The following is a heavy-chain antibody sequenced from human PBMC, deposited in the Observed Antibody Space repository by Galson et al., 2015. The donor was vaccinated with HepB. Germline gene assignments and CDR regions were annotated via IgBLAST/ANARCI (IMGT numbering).Heavy chain of an antibody. CDR2: ISGDGSDT. D-gene: IGHD6-19*01. V-gene: IGHV3-23*01. Sequence: SLRLSCAASGFSFSSYAMSWVRQSPKKGLEWVSAISGDGSDTFITESVKGRFSISRDNSKNTLYLQMNSLTVDDSAVYYCTKGAPQWLILGLGDWHLDLWGRGALVTVSS. J-gene: IGHJ2*01. CDR1: GFSFSSYA. CDR3: TKGAPQWLILGLGDWHLDL.